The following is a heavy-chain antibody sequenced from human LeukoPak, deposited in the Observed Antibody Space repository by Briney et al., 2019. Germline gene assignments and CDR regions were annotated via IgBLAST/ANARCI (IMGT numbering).Heavy chain of an antibody. CDR1: GGSISSGSYC. V-gene: IGHV4-61*09. CDR2: IHTSGNT. Sequence: PSETLSLTCTVSGGSISSGSYCWSWIRQPAGKGLEWIGHIHTSGNTNYNPSLKSRVTISVDTSKNQFSLKLSSVTAADTAVYYCARGPSDSSSWYYYYYMDVWGKGTTVTISS. CDR3: ARGPSDSSSWYYYYYMDV. J-gene: IGHJ6*03. D-gene: IGHD6-13*01.